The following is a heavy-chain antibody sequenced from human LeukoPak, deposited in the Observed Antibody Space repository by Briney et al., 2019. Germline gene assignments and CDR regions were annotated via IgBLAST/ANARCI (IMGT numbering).Heavy chain of an antibody. V-gene: IGHV1-2*06. CDR1: GYTFTGYY. J-gene: IGHJ4*02. CDR3: ASIRSLEWLGEYYFDY. D-gene: IGHD3-3*01. Sequence: ASVKVSCKASGYTFTGYYMHWLRQAPGQGLEWMGRINPNSGGTNYAQKFQGRVTMTRDTSISTAYMELSRLRSDDTAVYYCASIRSLEWLGEYYFDYWGQGTLVTVSS. CDR2: INPNSGGT.